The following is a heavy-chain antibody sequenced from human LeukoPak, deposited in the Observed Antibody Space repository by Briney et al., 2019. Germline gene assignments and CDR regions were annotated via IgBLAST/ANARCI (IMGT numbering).Heavy chain of an antibody. D-gene: IGHD6-6*01. V-gene: IGHV4-59*12. CDR2: IYYSGST. CDR3: ARDSSTGRHDY. CDR1: GGSISSYY. J-gene: IGHJ4*02. Sequence: SENLSLTCTVSGGSISSYYWSWIRQPPGKGLEWIGYIYYSGSTNYNPSLKSRVTISVDTSKNQFSLKLSSVTAADTAVYYCARDSSTGRHDYWGQGTLVTVSS.